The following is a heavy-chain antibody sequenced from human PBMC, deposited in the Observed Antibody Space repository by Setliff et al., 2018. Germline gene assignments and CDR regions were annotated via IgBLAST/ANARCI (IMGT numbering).Heavy chain of an antibody. CDR1: GFTFSSSW. CDR2: IKQDGSEK. V-gene: IGHV3-7*01. J-gene: IGHJ4*02. D-gene: IGHD3-16*01. CDR3: ARDGGEY. Sequence: GGSLRLSCAASGFTFSSSWMSWVRQAPGKGLEWVANIKQDGSEKYYVDSVKGRFTISRDNAKNSLYLQMNSLRAEDTAVYYCARDGGEYWGQGTLVTVSS.